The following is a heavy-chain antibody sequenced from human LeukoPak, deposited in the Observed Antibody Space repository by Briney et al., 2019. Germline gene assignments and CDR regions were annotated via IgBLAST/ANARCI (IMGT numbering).Heavy chain of an antibody. J-gene: IGHJ4*02. V-gene: IGHV1-69*05. CDR3: ARARYCSGGSCYYFDY. D-gene: IGHD2-15*01. CDR2: IIPIFGTA. CDR1: VGTFSSYA. Sequence: SVKVSCKASVGTFSSYAISWVRQAPGQGLEWMGRIIPIFGTADYAQKFQGRVTITTDESTSTAYMELSSLRSEDTAVYYCARARYCSGGSCYYFDYWGQGTLVTVSS.